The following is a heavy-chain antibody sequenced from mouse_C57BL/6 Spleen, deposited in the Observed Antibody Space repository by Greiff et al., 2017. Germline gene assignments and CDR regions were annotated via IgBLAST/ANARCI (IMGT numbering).Heavy chain of an antibody. CDR3: AIYYGNYGYYAMDY. D-gene: IGHD2-1*01. J-gene: IGHJ4*01. CDR1: GYTFTSYW. CDR2: IYPGSGST. V-gene: IGHV1-55*01. Sequence: QIQLQQPGAELVKPGASVKMSCKASGYTFTSYWITWVKQRPGQGLEWIGDIYPGSGSTNYNEKFKSKATLTVDTSSSTAYMQLSSLTSEDSAVYYCAIYYGNYGYYAMDYWGQGTSVTVSS.